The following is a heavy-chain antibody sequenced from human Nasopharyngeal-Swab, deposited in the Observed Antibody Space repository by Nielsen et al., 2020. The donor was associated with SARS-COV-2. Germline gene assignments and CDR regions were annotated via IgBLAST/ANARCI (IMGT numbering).Heavy chain of an antibody. J-gene: IGHJ5*02. Sequence: WVRQAPGQRLEWMGWINAGNGNTKYSQKVQGRVTITRDTSASTAYMELSSLRSEDTAVYYCARAVWVVPAAISPAHNWFDPWGQGTLVTVSS. CDR2: INAGNGNT. D-gene: IGHD2-2*01. V-gene: IGHV1-3*01. CDR3: ARAVWVVPAAISPAHNWFDP.